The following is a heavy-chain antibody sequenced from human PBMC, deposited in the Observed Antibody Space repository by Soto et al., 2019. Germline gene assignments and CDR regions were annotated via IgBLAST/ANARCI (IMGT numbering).Heavy chain of an antibody. D-gene: IGHD1-1*01. CDR2: IYDSGST. Sequence: QVQLQESGPGLVKPSQTLSLTCTVSGGSISSGGYYWSWIRHHPGKGLEWIGSIYDSGSTYYNPSLKSRVTISVDPSKNQLSLTLASVTAAYTAMYYCARGGTRAYFHHWGQGTLVTVSS. V-gene: IGHV4-31*03. J-gene: IGHJ1*01. CDR1: GGSISSGGYY. CDR3: ARGGTRAYFHH.